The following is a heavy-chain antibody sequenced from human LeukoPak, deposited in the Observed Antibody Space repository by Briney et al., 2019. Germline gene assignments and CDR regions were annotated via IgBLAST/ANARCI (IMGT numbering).Heavy chain of an antibody. Sequence: SETLSLTCPVSGGSISSSSYYWGWIRQPPGKGLEWIGSIYYSGSTYYNPSLKSRVTISVDTSKNQLSLKLSSVTAADTAVYYCARQVWGAAKGALYDYWGQGTLVTVSS. V-gene: IGHV4-39*01. J-gene: IGHJ4*02. CDR1: GGSISSSSYY. CDR3: ARQVWGAAKGALYDY. D-gene: IGHD1-26*01. CDR2: IYYSGST.